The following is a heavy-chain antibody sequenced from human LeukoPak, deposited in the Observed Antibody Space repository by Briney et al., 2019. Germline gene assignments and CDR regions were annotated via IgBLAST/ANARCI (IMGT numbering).Heavy chain of an antibody. CDR2: ISGSGGST. D-gene: IGHD6-13*01. J-gene: IGHJ4*02. CDR3: AKGAYGSSLLAYFDY. CDR1: GFTFSNFW. Sequence: GGSLRLSCAASGFTFSNFWMHWVRQAPGKGLEWVSAISGSGGSTYHADSVKGRFTISRDNSKNTLYLQMNSLRAEDTAVYYCAKGAYGSSLLAYFDYWGQGTLVTVSS. V-gene: IGHV3-23*01.